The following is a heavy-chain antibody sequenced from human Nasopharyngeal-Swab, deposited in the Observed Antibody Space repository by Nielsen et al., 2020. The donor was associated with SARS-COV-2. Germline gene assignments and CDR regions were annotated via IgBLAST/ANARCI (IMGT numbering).Heavy chain of an antibody. J-gene: IGHJ5*02. CDR3: ARDRRDSSGTHNWFDP. CDR1: GYTFTGYY. Sequence: ASVKVSCKASGYTFTGYYMHWVRQAPGQGLEWMGWINPNSGGTNNAQKFQGWVTMTRDTSISTAYMELSRLRSDDTAVYYCARDRRDSSGTHNWFDPWGQGTLVTVSS. CDR2: INPNSGGT. D-gene: IGHD6-19*01. V-gene: IGHV1-2*04.